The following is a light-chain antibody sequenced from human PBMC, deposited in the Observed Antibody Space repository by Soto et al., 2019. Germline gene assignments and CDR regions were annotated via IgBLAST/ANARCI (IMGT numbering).Light chain of an antibody. V-gene: IGLV1-40*01. J-gene: IGLJ1*01. CDR2: GNS. CDR1: NSNIGAGYD. Sequence: QSVLTQPPSVSGAPGQRVTISCTGSNSNIGAGYDVHWYQQLPGTAPKLLIYGNSNRPSGVPDRVSGTNSGTSASLAITGLQAEDEADYYCQSYDGSLSGYVFGPGTKVTVL. CDR3: QSYDGSLSGYV.